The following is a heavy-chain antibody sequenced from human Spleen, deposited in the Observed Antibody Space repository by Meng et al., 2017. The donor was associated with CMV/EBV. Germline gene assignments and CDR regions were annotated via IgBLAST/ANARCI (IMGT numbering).Heavy chain of an antibody. D-gene: IGHD6-19*01. Sequence: GESLKISCAASGFTFSGYWMSWVRQAPGKGLVWVSRIANDGITTNYADSVRGRFTISRDIAKNSLFLQMNSLRAEDTAVYYCTRGRNSGYSSGWFDSWGQGTLVTVSS. CDR2: IANDGITT. CDR3: TRGRNSGYSSGWFDS. CDR1: GFTFSGYW. V-gene: IGHV3-74*01. J-gene: IGHJ5*01.